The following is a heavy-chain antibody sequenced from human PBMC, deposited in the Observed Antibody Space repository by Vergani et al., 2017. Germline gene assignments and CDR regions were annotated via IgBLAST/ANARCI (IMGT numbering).Heavy chain of an antibody. D-gene: IGHD6-19*01. CDR3: ARDCSSGWYGRYYYYMYV. J-gene: IGHJ6*03. CDR2: IVVGSGNT. CDR1: GFTFTSSA. Sequence: QMQLVQSGPEVKKPGTSVKVSCKASGFTFTSSAMQWVRQARGQRLEWIGWIVVGSGNTNYAQKFQERVTITRDMSTSTAYMELSSLRSEDTAVYYCARDCSSGWYGRYYYYMYVWGKGTTVTVSS. V-gene: IGHV1-58*02.